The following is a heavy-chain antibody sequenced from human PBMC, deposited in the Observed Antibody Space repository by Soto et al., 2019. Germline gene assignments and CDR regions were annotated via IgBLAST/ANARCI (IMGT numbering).Heavy chain of an antibody. CDR3: ARERPDGARLDP. D-gene: IGHD6-6*01. CDR1: GGSISSGGYY. CDR2: IYYSGST. J-gene: IGHJ5*02. V-gene: IGHV4-30-4*08. Sequence: PSETLSLTCTVSGGSISSGGYYWSWIRQHSGKGLEWIGYIYYSGSTYYNPSLKSRVTISVDTSKNQFSLKLSSVTAADTAVYYCARERPDGARLDPWGQGTLVTVSS.